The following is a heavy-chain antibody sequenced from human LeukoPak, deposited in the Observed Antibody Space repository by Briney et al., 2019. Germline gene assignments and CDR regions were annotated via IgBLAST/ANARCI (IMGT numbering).Heavy chain of an antibody. J-gene: IGHJ3*02. Sequence: PGGSLRLSCAASGFTFSDYYMSWIRQAPGKGLEWVSYISTSGSTKYYADSVKGRFTISRDNSKNTLYLQMNSLRAEDTALYYCARAVFGSYSAFDIWGQGTMVTVSS. CDR1: GFTFSDYY. V-gene: IGHV3-11*01. CDR3: ARAVFGSYSAFDI. CDR2: ISTSGSTK. D-gene: IGHD1-26*01.